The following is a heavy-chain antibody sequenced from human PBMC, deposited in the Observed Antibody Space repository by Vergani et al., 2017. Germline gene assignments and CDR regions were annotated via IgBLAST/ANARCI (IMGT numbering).Heavy chain of an antibody. CDR2: IEWDDDK. Sequence: QVSLKESGPALLKPTQTLTLTCSLSGFSLNTNLMRVSWIRQPPGKALEWLARIEWDDDKFYNTSLRNRLSITKATSKNQVVLTMTNMEPVDTATYFCARDYRGDFFDYWCQGILVTVTS. J-gene: IGHJ4*01. D-gene: IGHD4/OR15-4a*01. CDR1: GFSLNTNLMR. CDR3: ARDYRGDFFDY. V-gene: IGHV2-70*04.